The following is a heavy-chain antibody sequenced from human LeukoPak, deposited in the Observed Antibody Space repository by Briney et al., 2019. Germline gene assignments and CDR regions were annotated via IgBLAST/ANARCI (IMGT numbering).Heavy chain of an antibody. CDR3: ARAELGKDYYYYGMDV. Sequence: PSETLSLTCTVSGDSITNYFWSWVRQPPGKGLEWIAYIHYSGSTNYNPSLKSRVTISEDTSKNQFSLKLSSVTAADTAVYYCARAELGKDYYYYGMDVWGQGTTVTVSS. CDR2: IHYSGST. CDR1: GDSITNYF. V-gene: IGHV4-59*01. D-gene: IGHD7-27*01. J-gene: IGHJ6*02.